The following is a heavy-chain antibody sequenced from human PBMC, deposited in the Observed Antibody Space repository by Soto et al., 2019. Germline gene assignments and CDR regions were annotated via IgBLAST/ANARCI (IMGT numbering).Heavy chain of an antibody. CDR1: GGSFSGYY. CDR3: ARSGYCGGDCYSHAFDI. V-gene: IGHV4-34*01. Sequence: GSLRLSCAVYGGSFSGYYWSWIRQPPGKGLEWIGEINHSGSTNYNPSLKSRVTISVDTSKNQFSLKLSSVNAADTAVYYCARSGYCGGDCYSHAFDIWGQGTMVTVSS. D-gene: IGHD2-21*02. J-gene: IGHJ3*02. CDR2: INHSGST.